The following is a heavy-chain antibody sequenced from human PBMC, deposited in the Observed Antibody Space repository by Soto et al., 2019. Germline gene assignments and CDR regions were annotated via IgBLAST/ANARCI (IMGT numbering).Heavy chain of an antibody. J-gene: IGHJ6*02. D-gene: IGHD3-16*01. CDR2: INPNSGGT. V-gene: IGHV1-2*04. Sequence: GASVKVSCKASGYTFTGYYMHWVRQAPGQGLEWMGWINPNSGGTNYAQKFQGWVTMTRDTSISTAYMELSRLRSDDTAVYYCARAGGGGKPEYGMDVWGQGTTVTVSS. CDR3: ARAGGGGKPEYGMDV. CDR1: GYTFTGYY.